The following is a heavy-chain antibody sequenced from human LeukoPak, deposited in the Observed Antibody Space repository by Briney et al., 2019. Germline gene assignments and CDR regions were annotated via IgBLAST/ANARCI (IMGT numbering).Heavy chain of an antibody. J-gene: IGHJ3*02. CDR2: IFHVGST. CDR3: AREGGYCANGRCNYEAFDI. CDR1: GDSVNNAGSF. Sequence: PSETLSLTCSVSGDSVNNAGSFWSWIRQPPGKGLEWIGYIFHVGSTYHNPSLKSRLKISLDRSNNQFSLNLASVTTADSAVYYCAREGGYCANGRCNYEAFDIWGPGTLVTVSS. V-gene: IGHV4-30-4*01. D-gene: IGHD2-8*01.